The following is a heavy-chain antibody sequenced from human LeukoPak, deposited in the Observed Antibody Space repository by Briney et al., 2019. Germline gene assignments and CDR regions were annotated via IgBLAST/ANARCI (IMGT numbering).Heavy chain of an antibody. CDR3: AREDFDWSPYNWFDP. CDR1: GFTFSYYY. CDR2: ISSTGSTI. D-gene: IGHD3-9*01. Sequence: GGSLRISCAASGFTFSYYYMKWIRQAPGKGMECVSYISSTGSTIFYEDSVKGRFTISRDNAKNSLYLQMNSLTADDTAVYYCAREDFDWSPYNWFDPWGQGTLVTVSS. J-gene: IGHJ5*02. V-gene: IGHV3-11*04.